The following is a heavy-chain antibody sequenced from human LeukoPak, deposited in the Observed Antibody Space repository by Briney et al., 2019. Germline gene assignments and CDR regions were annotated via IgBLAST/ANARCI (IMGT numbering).Heavy chain of an antibody. CDR2: IRSKAYGGTT. CDR1: GFTFRDYA. J-gene: IGHJ6*03. D-gene: IGHD1-1*01. Sequence: LRLSCTASGFTFRDYAMSWVRQAPGKGLEWVGFIRSKAYGGTTEYAASVKGRFTISRDDSKSIAYLQMNSLKTEDTAVYYCTRDNMLERRSYYYYYMDVWGKGTTVTVSS. V-gene: IGHV3-49*04. CDR3: TRDNMLERRSYYYYYMDV.